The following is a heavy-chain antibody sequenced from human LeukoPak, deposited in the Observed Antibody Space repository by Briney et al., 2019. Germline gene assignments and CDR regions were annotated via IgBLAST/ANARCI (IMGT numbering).Heavy chain of an antibody. CDR2: INPNSGGT. J-gene: IGHJ4*02. CDR1: GYTFTGYY. Sequence: ASVKVSCKASGYTFTGYYMHWVRQAPGQGLEWMGWINPNSGGTNYAQKFQGRVTMTRDTSISTAYMELSRLRSDDTAVYYCASIAAAGTSPLDYWGQGTLVTVSS. CDR3: ASIAAAGTSPLDY. V-gene: IGHV1-2*02. D-gene: IGHD6-13*01.